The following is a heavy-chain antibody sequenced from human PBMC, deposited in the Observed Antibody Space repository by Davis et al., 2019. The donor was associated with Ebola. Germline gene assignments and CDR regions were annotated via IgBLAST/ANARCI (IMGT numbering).Heavy chain of an antibody. V-gene: IGHV1-46*02. J-gene: IGHJ4*02. CDR3: ARGRGNYEYSGGDY. CDR1: GYTFNSYY. CDR2: INPSGGST. D-gene: IGHD2-21*01. Sequence: ASVKVSCKASGYTFNSYYIHWVRQAPGQGLEWMGIINPSGGSTTYAQKFQGRVTMTRDTSTRTVYMELSSLRSEDTAVYYCARGRGNYEYSGGDYWGQGTLVIVSS.